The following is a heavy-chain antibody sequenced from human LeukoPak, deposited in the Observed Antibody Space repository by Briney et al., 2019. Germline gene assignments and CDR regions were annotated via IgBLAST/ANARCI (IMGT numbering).Heavy chain of an antibody. J-gene: IGHJ6*02. V-gene: IGHV4-39*01. CDR1: GGSIISSSYY. Sequence: SETLSLTCSVSGGSIISSSYYWGWVRQPPGKGLELIGSIYYGGDTYDNPSLKRRVTMSVDMSKNQFSLTLSSVTAADTAVYYCARHSDFGNNRGFWYYAMDVWGQGTTVTVSS. CDR2: IYYGGDT. D-gene: IGHD1/OR15-1a*01. CDR3: ARHSDFGNNRGFWYYAMDV.